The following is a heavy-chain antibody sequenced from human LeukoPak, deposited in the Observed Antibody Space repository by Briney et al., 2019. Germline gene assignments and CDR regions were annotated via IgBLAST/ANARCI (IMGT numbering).Heavy chain of an antibody. V-gene: IGHV3-30*18. Sequence: PGGSLRLSCAASGFTFSSYGMHWVRQAPGKGLEWVAVISYDGSIKYYADSVRGRFTISRDNSKNTLYLQMNSLRAEDTAVYYCAKARLDYDFWSGYPEVDYWGQGTLVTVSS. J-gene: IGHJ4*02. D-gene: IGHD3-3*01. CDR3: AKARLDYDFWSGYPEVDY. CDR2: ISYDGSIK. CDR1: GFTFSSYG.